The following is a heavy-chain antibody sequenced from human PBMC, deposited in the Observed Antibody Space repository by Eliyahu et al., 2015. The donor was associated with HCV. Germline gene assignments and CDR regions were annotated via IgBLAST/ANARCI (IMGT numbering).Heavy chain of an antibody. Sequence: QVQLQESGPGLVKPSETLSLTCAVSGYSISSGYYWGWIRXPPGKGLEWIGIVYHSGNTFYNPSLRSRVTISVDTSKNQFSLKLSSVTAADTAVYYCARPGDGYNAFDYWGQGTLVTVSS. V-gene: IGHV4-38-2*01. J-gene: IGHJ4*02. D-gene: IGHD5-24*01. CDR2: VYHSGNT. CDR1: GYSISSGYY. CDR3: ARPGDGYNAFDY.